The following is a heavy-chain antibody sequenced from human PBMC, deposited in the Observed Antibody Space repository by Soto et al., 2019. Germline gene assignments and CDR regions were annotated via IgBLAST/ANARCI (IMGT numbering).Heavy chain of an antibody. J-gene: IGHJ4*02. CDR3: AGPVIWVARRYFDY. CDR1: GGTFSSYA. Sequence: ASVKVSCKASGGTFSSYAISWVRQAPGQGLEWMGGIIPIFGTANYAQKFQGRVTITADESTSTAYMELSSLRSEDTAVYYCAGPVIWVARRYFDYWGQGTLVTVYS. D-gene: IGHD2-15*01. V-gene: IGHV1-69*13. CDR2: IIPIFGTA.